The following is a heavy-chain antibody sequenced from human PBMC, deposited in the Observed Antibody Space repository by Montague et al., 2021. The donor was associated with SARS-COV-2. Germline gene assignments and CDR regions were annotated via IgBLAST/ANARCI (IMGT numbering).Heavy chain of an antibody. Sequence: SETLSLTCTVSGGSISSSSYYWGWIRQPPGKGLEWIGYIYYSGCTNYNPSLKSRVTISVDTSKNQFSLKLSSVTAADTAVYYCARGREYSSSAGFDYWGQGTLVTVSS. D-gene: IGHD6-6*01. V-gene: IGHV4-61*05. J-gene: IGHJ4*02. CDR2: IYYSGCT. CDR1: GGSISSSSYY. CDR3: ARGREYSSSAGFDY.